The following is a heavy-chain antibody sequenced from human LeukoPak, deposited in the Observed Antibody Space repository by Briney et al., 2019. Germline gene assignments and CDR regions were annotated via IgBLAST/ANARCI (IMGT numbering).Heavy chain of an antibody. CDR1: GFTFSSYA. CDR3: ARDSSGTYFDY. Sequence: QSGGSLRLSCAASGFTFSSYAMHRVRQAPGKGLEWVAVISYDGSNKYYADSVKGRFTISRDNSKNTLYLQMNSLRAEDTAVYYCARDSSGTYFDYWGQGTLVTVSS. V-gene: IGHV3-30*04. D-gene: IGHD3-22*01. J-gene: IGHJ4*02. CDR2: ISYDGSNK.